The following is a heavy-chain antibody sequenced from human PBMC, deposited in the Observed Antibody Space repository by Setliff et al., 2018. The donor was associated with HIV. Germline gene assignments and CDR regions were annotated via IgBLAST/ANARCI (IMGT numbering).Heavy chain of an antibody. D-gene: IGHD6-19*01. CDR2: IYTSGST. J-gene: IGHJ1*01. CDR1: GGHISGYY. CDR3: AGGDKYSSGWLQYFQH. Sequence: SETLSLTCTVSGGHISGYYWSWSRQPPGKGLEWIGYIYTSGSTNYNPSLKSRVTISVDTSKNQFALKLSSVTAADTAVYYCAGGDKYSSGWLQYFQHWGQGTLVTVSS. V-gene: IGHV4-4*08.